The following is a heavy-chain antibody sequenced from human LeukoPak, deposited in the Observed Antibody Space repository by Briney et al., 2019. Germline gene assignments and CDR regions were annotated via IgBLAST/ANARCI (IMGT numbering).Heavy chain of an antibody. CDR1: CASISSYF. Sequence: KPSETLSLTCTAACASISSYFWCWIRPPPERVLEWGGINYYSGKPNYDPPLKSRVTIPIDTSKKQFSLKLSSVTAADTAVNYCARECTSGDGSGYPYYFDYWGPGTLVTVSS. D-gene: IGHD3-22*01. J-gene: IGHJ4*02. CDR2: NYYSGKP. V-gene: IGHV4-59*12. CDR3: ARECTSGDGSGYPYYFDY.